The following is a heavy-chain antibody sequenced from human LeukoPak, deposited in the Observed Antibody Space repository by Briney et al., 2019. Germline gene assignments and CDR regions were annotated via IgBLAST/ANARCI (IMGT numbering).Heavy chain of an antibody. D-gene: IGHD2-15*01. Sequence: SVKVSCKASGYTFTSYAMNWVRQAPGQGLEWMGWINPNSGGTNYAQKFQGRVTMTRDTSISTAYMELSRLRSDDTAVYYCARDGIVVVVAATSWFDPWGQGTLVTVSS. V-gene: IGHV1-2*02. CDR2: INPNSGGT. CDR3: ARDGIVVVVAATSWFDP. CDR1: GYTFTSYA. J-gene: IGHJ5*02.